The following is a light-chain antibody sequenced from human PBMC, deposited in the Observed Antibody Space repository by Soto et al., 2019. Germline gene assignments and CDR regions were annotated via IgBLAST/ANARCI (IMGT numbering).Light chain of an antibody. Sequence: QLVLTQSPSASASLGASVKLTCTLSSGHSSYAIAWHHQQPEKGPRYLMKLNSDGSHSKGDVIPDRFSGSSSGAERYLTISSLQSEDEADYYCQTWGTGPWVFGGGTKLTVL. J-gene: IGLJ3*02. CDR3: QTWGTGPWV. CDR2: LNSDGSH. V-gene: IGLV4-69*01. CDR1: SGHSSYA.